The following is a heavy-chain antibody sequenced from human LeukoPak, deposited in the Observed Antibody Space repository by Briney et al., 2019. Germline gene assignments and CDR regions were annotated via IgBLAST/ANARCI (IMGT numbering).Heavy chain of an antibody. D-gene: IGHD2-21*02. CDR1: GFTFSSYG. V-gene: IGHV3-30*03. Sequence: PGRSLRLSCAGSGFTFSSYGMRWVRPAPGKGLGWVGVISYVGGNKYYADSVKGRFTISRDNSKNTLYLQMNSLRAEDTAVYYCAGDGTSSCGGDCYQGYWGQGTLVTVSS. J-gene: IGHJ4*02. CDR3: AGDGTSSCGGDCYQGY. CDR2: ISYVGGNK.